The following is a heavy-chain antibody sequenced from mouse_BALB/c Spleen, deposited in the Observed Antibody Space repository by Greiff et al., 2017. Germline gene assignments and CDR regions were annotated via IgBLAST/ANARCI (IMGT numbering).Heavy chain of an antibody. CDR2: IYPGDGDT. D-gene: IGHD2-10*01. CDR1: GYAFSSYW. J-gene: IGHJ4*01. V-gene: IGHV1-80*01. CDR3: ARDLLWGYAMDY. Sequence: VQLVESGAELVRPGSSVKISCKASGYAFSSYWMNWVKQRPGQGLEWIGQIYPGDGDTNYNGKFKGKATLTADKSSSTAYMQLSSLTSEDSAVYFCARDLLWGYAMDYWGQGTSVTVSS.